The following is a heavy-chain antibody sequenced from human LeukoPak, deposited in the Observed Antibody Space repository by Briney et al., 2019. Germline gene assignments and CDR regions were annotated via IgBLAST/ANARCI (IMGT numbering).Heavy chain of an antibody. CDR2: INPNGGST. J-gene: IGHJ4*02. CDR1: GYTFTSYY. CDR3: ARVRYYDNGGYSHFDY. Sequence: GASVKVFCKASGYTFTSYYLHWVRQAPGQGLEWMGIINPNGGSTSNAQKFQGRVTMTRDTSTSTVYMELSRLRSEDTAVYYCARVRYYDNGGYSHFDYWGQGTLVTVSS. V-gene: IGHV1-46*01. D-gene: IGHD3-22*01.